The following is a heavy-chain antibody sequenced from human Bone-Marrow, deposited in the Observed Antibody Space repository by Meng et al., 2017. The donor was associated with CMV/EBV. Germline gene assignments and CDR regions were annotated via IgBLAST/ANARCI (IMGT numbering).Heavy chain of an antibody. Sequence: GSLRLSCTVSGGSVSSGSYYWSWIRQPPGKGLEWIGYIYYSGSTNYNPSLKSRVTISVDTSKNQFSLKLSSVTAADTAVYYCARDAPLYDFWSGYYTGFYYGMDVWGQGTTVTVSS. CDR1: GGSVSSGSYY. CDR3: ARDAPLYDFWSGYYTGFYYGMDV. V-gene: IGHV4-61*01. CDR2: IYYSGST. J-gene: IGHJ6*02. D-gene: IGHD3-3*01.